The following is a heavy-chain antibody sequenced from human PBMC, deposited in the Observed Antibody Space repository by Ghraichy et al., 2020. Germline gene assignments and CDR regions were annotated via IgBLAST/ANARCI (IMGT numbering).Heavy chain of an antibody. CDR1: GYTFSNFV. CDR2: INGDNGNT. Sequence: ASVKVSCKASGYTFSNFVMNWVRQAPGQRLEWMGWINGDNGNTEYSQKFQGRVTLTRDTSANTAYMELSSLRSEDTAVYYCARGSYDTLTGYSLQWGQYGMAVWGQGTTVTVSS. CDR3: ARGSYDTLTGYSLQWGQYGMAV. J-gene: IGHJ6*02. V-gene: IGHV1-3*01. D-gene: IGHD3-9*01.